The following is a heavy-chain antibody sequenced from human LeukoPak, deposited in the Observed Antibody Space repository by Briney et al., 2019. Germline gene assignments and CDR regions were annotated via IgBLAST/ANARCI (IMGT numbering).Heavy chain of an antibody. Sequence: SQTLSLTCTVSGGSISSGDYYWSWIRQPPGKGLEWIGYIYYSGSTYYNPSLKSRVTISVDTSKNQFSLKLNSVTAADTAVYYCARVASSSWYYFDYWGQGTLVTVSS. V-gene: IGHV4-30-4*08. CDR3: ARVASSSWYYFDY. D-gene: IGHD6-13*01. CDR1: GGSISSGDYY. CDR2: IYYSGST. J-gene: IGHJ4*02.